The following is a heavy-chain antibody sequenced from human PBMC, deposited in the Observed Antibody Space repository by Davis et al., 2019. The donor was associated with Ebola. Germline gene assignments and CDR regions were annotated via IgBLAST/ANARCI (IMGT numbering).Heavy chain of an antibody. CDR2: ISVDGGEI. Sequence: GESLKISCAASGFSFGDYAMHWVRQAPGKGLEWVSLISVDGGEIYYADPVRGRITISRDDSKNFLYLQMNSLRTEDTALYYCTKELRGYYYYYGMDVWGQGTTVTVSS. CDR1: GFSFGDYA. V-gene: IGHV3-43*02. CDR3: TKELRGYYYYYGMDV. J-gene: IGHJ6*02.